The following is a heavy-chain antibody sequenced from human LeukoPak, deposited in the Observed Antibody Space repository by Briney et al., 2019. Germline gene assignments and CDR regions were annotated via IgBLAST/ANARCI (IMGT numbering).Heavy chain of an antibody. CDR3: ASLFVVVPAAINDY. D-gene: IGHD2-2*01. CDR1: GYTFTGYY. J-gene: IGHJ4*02. CDR2: INPNSGGT. Sequence: ASVKVSCKASGYTFTGYYMHWVRQAPGQGLEWMGWINPNSGGTNYAQKFQGRVTMTRDMSISTAYMELSRLRSDDTAVYYCASLFVVVPAAINDYWGQGTLVTVSS. V-gene: IGHV1-2*02.